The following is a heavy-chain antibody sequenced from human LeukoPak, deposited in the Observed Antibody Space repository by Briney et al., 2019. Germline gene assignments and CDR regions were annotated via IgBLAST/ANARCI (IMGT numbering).Heavy chain of an antibody. CDR3: ARVGLHDLGGLFDY. Sequence: ASVKVSCKASGGTFSSYAISWVRQAPGQGLEWMGGIIPIFGTANYAQKFQGRVTITADESTSTAYMELSSVRSEDTAVYYCARVGLHDLGGLFDYWGQGTLVTVSS. CDR2: IIPIFGTA. V-gene: IGHV1-69*13. D-gene: IGHD3-16*01. CDR1: GGTFSSYA. J-gene: IGHJ4*02.